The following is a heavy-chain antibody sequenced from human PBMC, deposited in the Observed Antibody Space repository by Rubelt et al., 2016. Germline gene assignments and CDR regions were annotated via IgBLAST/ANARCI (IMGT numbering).Heavy chain of an antibody. CDR1: GFTFSSYA. J-gene: IGHJ3*02. V-gene: IGHV3-23*01. CDR3: AKGGSGSYGLDAFDI. CDR2: IRGSGDRT. Sequence: EVQLLESGGGLVQPGGSLRLSCAASGFTFSSYAMNWVRQAPGKGLEWVSVIRGSGDRTNYADSVKGRFTISRDNSKNTLYLQMNSLRADDTAVHYCAKGGSGSYGLDAFDIWGQGTMVTVSS. D-gene: IGHD1-26*01.